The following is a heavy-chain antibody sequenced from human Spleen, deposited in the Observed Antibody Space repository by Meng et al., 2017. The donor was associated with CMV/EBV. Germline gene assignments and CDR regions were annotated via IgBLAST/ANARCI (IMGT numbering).Heavy chain of an antibody. D-gene: IGHD7-27*01. CDR1: GGSVSSGNNY. J-gene: IGHJ4*02. V-gene: IGHV4-30-4*01. CDR3: ARVLGLGNIDY. CDR2: IYYSGRT. Sequence: QVTLQDSGPGLVKPSQTLSLTCTVSGGSVSSGNNYWIWIRQPPGKGLEWIGYIYYSGRTYYNPSLESRVTMSVDTSKNQFSLNLNSVTAADTAVYYCARVLGLGNIDYWGQGTLVTVSS.